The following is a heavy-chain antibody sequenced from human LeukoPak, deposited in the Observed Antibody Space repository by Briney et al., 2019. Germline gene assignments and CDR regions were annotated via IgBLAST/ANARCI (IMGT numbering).Heavy chain of an antibody. CDR2: IYYSGST. V-gene: IGHV4-59*01. Sequence: SETLSLTCTVSGGSISSYYWSWIRQPPGKGLEWIGYIYYSGSTNYNPSLKSRVIISVDTSKNQFSLKLSSVTAADTAVYYCARGCGGDCWRDSSGYPPPSYWGQGTLVTVSS. D-gene: IGHD2-21*02. CDR1: GGSISSYY. CDR3: ARGCGGDCWRDSSGYPPPSY. J-gene: IGHJ4*02.